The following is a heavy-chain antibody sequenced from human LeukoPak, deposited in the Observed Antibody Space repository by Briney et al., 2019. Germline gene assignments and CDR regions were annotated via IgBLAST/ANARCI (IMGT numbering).Heavy chain of an antibody. CDR1: GFTFSSYG. Sequence: GGSLRLSCAAFGFTFSSYGMHWVRQAPGKGLEWVAFIRYDGRNKYYGDPVKGRFSISRDNSKNTLYLQMNSLRAEDAAVYYCAKGRRYNILTGHYVSEVDPWGQGTLVTVSS. J-gene: IGHJ5*02. V-gene: IGHV3-30*02. CDR2: IRYDGRNK. D-gene: IGHD3-9*01. CDR3: AKGRRYNILTGHYVSEVDP.